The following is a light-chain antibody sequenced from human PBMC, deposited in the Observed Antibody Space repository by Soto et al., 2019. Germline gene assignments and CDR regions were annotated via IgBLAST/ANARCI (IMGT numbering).Light chain of an antibody. CDR2: DAS. J-gene: IGKJ1*01. Sequence: EIVLTQSPATLSLSPGERATLSCRASQSVSSYLAWFQQKPGQAPRLLISDASNMATGIPARFSGSGSGTDFTLTISSLEPEDFAVYYCQQRSNWPPTFGQGTKVDI. CDR1: QSVSSY. CDR3: QQRSNWPPT. V-gene: IGKV3-11*01.